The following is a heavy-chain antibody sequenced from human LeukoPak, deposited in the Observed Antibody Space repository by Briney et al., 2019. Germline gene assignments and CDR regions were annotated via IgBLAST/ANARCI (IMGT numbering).Heavy chain of an antibody. D-gene: IGHD5-24*01. CDR2: IYSGGST. CDR3: ARGGGATIENAFDI. CDR1: GFTVSSNY. V-gene: IGHV3-66*01. Sequence: GGSLRLSCAASGFTVSSNYMSWVRQAPGKGLEWVSVIYSGGSTYYADSVKGRFSISRDNSKNTLYLQMNSLRAEDTAVYYCARGGGATIENAFDIWGQGTMVTVSS. J-gene: IGHJ3*02.